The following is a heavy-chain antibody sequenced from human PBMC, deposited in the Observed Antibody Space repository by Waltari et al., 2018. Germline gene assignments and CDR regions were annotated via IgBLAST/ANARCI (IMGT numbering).Heavy chain of an antibody. Sequence: QITLKESGPTLVKPTQTLTLTCTFSGFSLSTSGVGVGWIRQPPGKALEWLALIYWNDDKRYSPSLKIRLTITKDTSKNQVVLTMTNMDPVDTATYYCAHGKTTNFYDFWSGYNWFDPWGQGTLVTVSS. CDR3: AHGKTTNFYDFWSGYNWFDP. J-gene: IGHJ5*02. CDR1: GFSLSTSGVG. CDR2: IYWNDDK. V-gene: IGHV2-5*01. D-gene: IGHD3-3*01.